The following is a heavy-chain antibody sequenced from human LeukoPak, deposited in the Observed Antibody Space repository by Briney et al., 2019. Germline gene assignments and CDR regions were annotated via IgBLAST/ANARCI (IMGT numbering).Heavy chain of an antibody. CDR1: GFTFNNYA. V-gene: IGHV3-23*01. D-gene: IGHD3-10*01. CDR3: ARVYSLSSGTTGYFDY. J-gene: IGHJ4*02. CDR2: SSGNGGSATST. Sequence: GGSLRLSCAASGFTFNNYALSWVRQAPGKGLEWVSTSSGNGGSATSTYSADPVKGRFTISRDNSKNTLYVQMNSLRAEDTAVYYCARVYSLSSGTTGYFDYWGQGTLVTVSS.